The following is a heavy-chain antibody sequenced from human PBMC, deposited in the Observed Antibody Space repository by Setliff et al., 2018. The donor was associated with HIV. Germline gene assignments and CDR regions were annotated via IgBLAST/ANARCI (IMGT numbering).Heavy chain of an antibody. Sequence: SETLSLTCTVSGGSISSGSYFWTWIRQPPGKGLEWIGSIYYSGSTYYNPSLNSRVTISVDTSKNQFSLNLSSVTAADTAVYYCARDRSTTVTTGAFDIWGQGTMVTVSS. CDR1: GGSISSGSYF. V-gene: IGHV4-39*07. D-gene: IGHD4-17*01. CDR3: ARDRSTTVTTGAFDI. CDR2: IYYSGST. J-gene: IGHJ3*02.